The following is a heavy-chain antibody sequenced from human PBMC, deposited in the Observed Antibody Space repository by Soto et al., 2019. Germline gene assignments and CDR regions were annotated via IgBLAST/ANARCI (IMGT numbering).Heavy chain of an antibody. CDR2: MEPSTGRT. Sequence: ASVKVSCKASGYSFTSLDINWVRQTAGQGLEWMGWMEPSTGRTGYAQKFQGRVTMTRDTSINTAYMELTTLTSDNTAFYYCARGVSAGVDYWGQGTLVTVSS. CDR3: ARGVSAGVDY. J-gene: IGHJ4*02. CDR1: GYSFTSLD. D-gene: IGHD1-26*01. V-gene: IGHV1-8*01.